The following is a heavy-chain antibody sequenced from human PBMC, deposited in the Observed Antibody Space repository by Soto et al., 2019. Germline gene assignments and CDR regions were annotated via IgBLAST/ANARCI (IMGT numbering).Heavy chain of an antibody. CDR3: ARAERPAPEARLTTFYHCGLDV. CDR2: IIPIFATA. Sequence: SVKVSCKASGGTFSRYAISWVRQAPGQGLEWMGGIIPIFATANYAQNFQGRVTITADQSTNTAYMELSTLRSEDTAVYYRARAERPAPEARLTTFYHCGLDVWGQGTTVTVYS. D-gene: IGHD4-4*01. J-gene: IGHJ6*02. V-gene: IGHV1-69*13. CDR1: GGTFSRYA.